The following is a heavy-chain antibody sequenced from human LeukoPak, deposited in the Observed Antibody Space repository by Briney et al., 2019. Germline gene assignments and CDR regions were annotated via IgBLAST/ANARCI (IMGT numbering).Heavy chain of an antibody. J-gene: IGHJ6*02. V-gene: IGHV1-69-2*01. CDR1: GYTFTDYF. CDR3: ARVWGIAAAAYYYGMDV. Sequence: GASVKVSCKASGYTFTDYFMHWVQQAPGKGLEWMGRVDPEDGETIYAEKFQGRVTITADTSTDTAYMELSSLRSEDTAVYYCARVWGIAAAAYYYGMDVWGQGTTVTVSS. D-gene: IGHD6-13*01. CDR2: VDPEDGET.